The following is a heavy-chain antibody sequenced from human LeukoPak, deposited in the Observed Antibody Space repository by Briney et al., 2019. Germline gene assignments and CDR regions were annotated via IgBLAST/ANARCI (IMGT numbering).Heavy chain of an antibody. J-gene: IGHJ1*01. CDR2: ISYSGST. CDR1: GGSFSGYH. Sequence: SETLSLTCAVYGGSFSGYHWSWIRQPPGKGLEWIGYISYSGSTNYNPSLKSRVTISVDTSKNLFSLKLSSVTAADTAVFYCAIPPPYCTGDCPFRHWGQGTLVTVSS. D-gene: IGHD2-8*02. V-gene: IGHV4-59*01. CDR3: AIPPPYCTGDCPFRH.